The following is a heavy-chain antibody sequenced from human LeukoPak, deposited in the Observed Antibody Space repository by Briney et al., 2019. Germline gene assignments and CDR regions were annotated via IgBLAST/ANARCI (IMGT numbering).Heavy chain of an antibody. D-gene: IGHD6-19*01. CDR2: IYYSGST. CDR1: GGSISSGDYY. CDR3: ARGSSGWFNRFDP. V-gene: IGHV4-30-4*02. J-gene: IGHJ5*02. Sequence: SETLSLTCTVSGGSISSGDYYWSWIRQPPGKGLEWIGYIYYSGSTYYNPSLKSRVTISVDTSKNQFSLKLSSVTAADTAVYYCARGSSGWFNRFDPWGQGTLVTVSS.